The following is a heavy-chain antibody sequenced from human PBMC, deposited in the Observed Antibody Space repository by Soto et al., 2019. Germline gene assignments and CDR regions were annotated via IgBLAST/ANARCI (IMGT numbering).Heavy chain of an antibody. CDR1: GGSISSYY. CDR3: ARDGDGRMTTNPYYYNGMDV. Sequence: PSETLSLTCTVSGGSISSYYWSWIRQPAGKGLEWIGRISTSGSTNYNPSLKSRVTMSVDTSKNQFSLKLSSVIAADTAVYYCARDGDGRMTTNPYYYNGMDVWGPGTTVTVSS. CDR2: ISTSGST. V-gene: IGHV4-4*07. D-gene: IGHD4-4*01. J-gene: IGHJ6*02.